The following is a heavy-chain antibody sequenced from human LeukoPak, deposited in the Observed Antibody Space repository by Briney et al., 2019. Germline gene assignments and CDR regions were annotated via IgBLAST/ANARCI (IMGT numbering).Heavy chain of an antibody. J-gene: IGHJ4*02. Sequence: GGSLRLSCAASGFTFSSYAMSWVRQAPGKGLEWVSAISGSGGSTYYADSVKGRFTISRDNSKNTLYLQMNSLRAEDTAVYYCAKDPHYYGSGSYYRVEIYFDYWGQGTLVTVSS. CDR3: AKDPHYYGSGSYYRVEIYFDY. CDR2: ISGSGGST. D-gene: IGHD3-10*01. CDR1: GFTFSSYA. V-gene: IGHV3-23*01.